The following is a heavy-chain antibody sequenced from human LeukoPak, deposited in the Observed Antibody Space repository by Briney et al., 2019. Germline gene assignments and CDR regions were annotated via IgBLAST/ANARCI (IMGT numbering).Heavy chain of an antibody. CDR2: INHSGST. CDR3: ARVGWAFDY. D-gene: IGHD1-26*01. CDR1: GGSISSYY. Sequence: KASETLSLTCTVSGGSISSYYWSWIRQPPGKGLEWIGEINHSGSTNYNPSLKSRVTISVDTSKNQFSLKLSSVTAADTAVYYCARVGWAFDYWGQGTLVTVSS. V-gene: IGHV4-34*01. J-gene: IGHJ4*02.